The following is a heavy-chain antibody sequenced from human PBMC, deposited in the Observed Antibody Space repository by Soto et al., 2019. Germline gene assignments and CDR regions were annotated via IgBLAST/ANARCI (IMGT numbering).Heavy chain of an antibody. CDR1: GFTFRWFG. Sequence: PGGSLRLSCAGSGFTFRWFGMNWVRQAPGKGLEWVARISNDGSNEYYVDSVKGRFTISRDNSKNTLYLQMDSLRADDTAVYYCAKGEVRGIIPSYFDYWGLGTLVTVSS. CDR3: AKGEVRGIIPSYFDY. D-gene: IGHD3-10*01. CDR2: ISNDGSNE. V-gene: IGHV3-30*18. J-gene: IGHJ4*02.